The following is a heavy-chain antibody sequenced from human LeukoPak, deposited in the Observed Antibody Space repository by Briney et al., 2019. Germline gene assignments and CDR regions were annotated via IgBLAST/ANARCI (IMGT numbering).Heavy chain of an antibody. CDR3: ARGQGDCSGGSCYLFDY. CDR1: GFTFSSYS. V-gene: IGHV3-21*01. Sequence: GGSLRLSCAASGFTFSSYSMNWVRQAPGKGLEWVSSISSSSSYIYYADSVKGRFTISRDNAKNSLYLQMNSLRAEDTAVYYCARGQGDCSGGSCYLFDYWGQGTLVTVSS. J-gene: IGHJ4*02. D-gene: IGHD2-15*01. CDR2: ISSSSSYI.